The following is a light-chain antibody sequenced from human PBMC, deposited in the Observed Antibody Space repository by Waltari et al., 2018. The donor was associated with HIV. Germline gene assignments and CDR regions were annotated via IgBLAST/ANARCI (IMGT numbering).Light chain of an antibody. V-gene: IGKV3-15*01. J-gene: IGKJ1*01. CDR2: GAS. CDR1: QSVSSN. CDR3: QQFHNWPRT. Sequence: EIVMTQSPATLSVSPGERVSLSCRDSQSVSSNLVWYQQKPGQAPRVLIYGASTRAADIPARFSGSGAGTEFTLTISSLQSEDFAVYYCQQFHNWPRTFGQGTKVEIK.